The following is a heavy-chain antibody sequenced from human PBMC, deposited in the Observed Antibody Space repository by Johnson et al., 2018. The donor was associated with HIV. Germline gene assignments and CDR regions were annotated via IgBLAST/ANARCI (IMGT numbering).Heavy chain of an antibody. CDR2: IGTAGDT. CDR3: ARGGSHITIFGVDINMGAFDI. D-gene: IGHD3-3*01. CDR1: GFTFRNYD. V-gene: IGHV3-13*04. J-gene: IGHJ3*02. Sequence: VQLVESGGGLIQPGGSLRLSCAASGFTFRNYDMYWVRQATGKGLEWVSCIGTAGDTHYADSLKGRFTISREDVKNSLYLKMNSPRAGDTAVYYCARGGSHITIFGVDINMGAFDIWGQGTLVTLSS.